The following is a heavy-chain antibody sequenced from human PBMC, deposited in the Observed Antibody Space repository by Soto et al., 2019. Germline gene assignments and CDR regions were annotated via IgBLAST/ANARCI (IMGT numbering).Heavy chain of an antibody. CDR1: GDSVSSPYY. CDR3: ARSAGWYAVHS. D-gene: IGHD6-19*01. Sequence: QVQLQESGPGLVKPSGTLSLTCAVSGDSVSSPYYWCWVRQPPGKGLEWIGEVFHTGTTSYNPSLRSRVTISMDKSITQFSLALSSVTAADTAVYYCARSAGWYAVHSWGPGTLVIVSS. CDR2: VFHTGTT. V-gene: IGHV4-4*02. J-gene: IGHJ4*02.